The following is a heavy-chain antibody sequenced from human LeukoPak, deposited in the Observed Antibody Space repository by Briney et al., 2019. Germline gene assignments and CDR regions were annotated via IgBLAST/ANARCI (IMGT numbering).Heavy chain of an antibody. CDR1: GFTFSSYS. Sequence: GGSLRLSCAASGFTFSSYSMNWVRQAPGKGLEWVSSISSSSSYIYYADSVKGRFTISRDNAKNSLYLQMNSLRAEDTAVYYCASSPRGQLLSYYYYYMDVWGKGTTVTVSS. CDR2: ISSSSSYI. V-gene: IGHV3-21*01. D-gene: IGHD2-2*01. J-gene: IGHJ6*03. CDR3: ASSPRGQLLSYYYYYMDV.